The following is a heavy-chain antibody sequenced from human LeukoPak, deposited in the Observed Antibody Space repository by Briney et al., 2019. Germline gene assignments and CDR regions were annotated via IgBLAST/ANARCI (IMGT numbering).Heavy chain of an antibody. CDR3: ASSADKLGYYYYYMDV. J-gene: IGHJ6*03. CDR2: INPNSGGT. V-gene: IGHV1-2*02. Sequence: ASVKVSCKASGYTFTGYHMHWVRQAPGQGLEWMGWINPNSGGTNYAQKFQGRVTMTRDTSISTAYMELSRLRSDDTAVYYCASSADKLGYYYYYMDVWGKGTTVTISS. D-gene: IGHD3-10*01. CDR1: GYTFTGYH.